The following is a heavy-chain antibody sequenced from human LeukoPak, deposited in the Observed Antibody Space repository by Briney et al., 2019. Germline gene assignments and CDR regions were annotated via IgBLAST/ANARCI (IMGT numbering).Heavy chain of an antibody. CDR3: ALHWSYDYWSEPFEF. CDR2: IGGSGAGT. D-gene: IGHD3-3*01. J-gene: IGHJ3*01. CDR1: GFTFNNYA. Sequence: GGSLRLSCVVSGFTFNNYAMSWVRQAPGKRLEWVSGIGGSGAGTYYGDSVKGRFTVSRDNSKNTLWLQMNSLRAEDTALYYCALHWSYDYWSEPFEFRGQGTMVAVSS. V-gene: IGHV3-23*01.